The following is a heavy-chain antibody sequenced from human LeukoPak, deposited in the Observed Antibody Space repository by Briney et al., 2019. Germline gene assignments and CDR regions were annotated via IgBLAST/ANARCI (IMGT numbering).Heavy chain of an antibody. CDR2: MNPNSGNT. D-gene: IGHD2-2*01. J-gene: IGHJ6*03. Sequence: ASVKVSCKASGYTFTSYDINWVRQATGQGLEWMGWMNPNSGNTGYAQKFQGRVTITRNTSISTAYMELSSLRSEDTAVYYCATKFPSPAAMIGYYYYYMDVWGKGTTVTISS. CDR1: GYTFTSYD. V-gene: IGHV1-8*03. CDR3: ATKFPSPAAMIGYYYYYMDV.